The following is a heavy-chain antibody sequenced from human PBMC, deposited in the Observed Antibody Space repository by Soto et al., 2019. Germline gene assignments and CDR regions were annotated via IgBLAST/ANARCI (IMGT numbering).Heavy chain of an antibody. CDR2: INHSGST. V-gene: IGHV4-34*01. D-gene: IGHD2-15*01. Sequence: SETLSLTCAVYGGSFSGYYWSWIRQPPGKGLEWIGEINHSGSTNYNPSLKSRVTISVDTSKNQFSLKLSSVTAADTAVYYCARPALRGYCSGGSCYTADDAFDIWGQGTMVTV. J-gene: IGHJ3*02. CDR1: GGSFSGYY. CDR3: ARPALRGYCSGGSCYTADDAFDI.